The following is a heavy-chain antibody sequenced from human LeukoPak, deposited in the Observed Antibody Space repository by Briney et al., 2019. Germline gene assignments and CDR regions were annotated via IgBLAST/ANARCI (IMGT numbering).Heavy chain of an antibody. CDR2: INPVGGST. CDR1: GYTFTNYY. D-gene: IGHD4-11*01. Sequence: GASVRVSXKASGYTFTNYYMHWVRQAPGQGLEWMGIINPVGGSTTYAHNFQGRVTVTRDTSTNTVYMDLSSLRSEDTAVYYCARAYSNYPHFDYWGQGTLVTVSS. V-gene: IGHV1-46*01. J-gene: IGHJ4*02. CDR3: ARAYSNYPHFDY.